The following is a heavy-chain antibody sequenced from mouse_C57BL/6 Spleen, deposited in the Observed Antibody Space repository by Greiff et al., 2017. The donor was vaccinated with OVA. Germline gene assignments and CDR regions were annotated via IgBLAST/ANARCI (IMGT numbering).Heavy chain of an antibody. Sequence: EVQLKQSGAELVRPGASVKLSCTASGFNIKDDYMHWVKQRPEQGLEWIGWIDPENGDTEYASKFQGKATITADTSSNTAYLQLSSLTSEDTAVYYCTKVATRYFDVWGTGTTVTVSS. CDR2: IDPENGDT. CDR1: GFNIKDDY. J-gene: IGHJ1*03. V-gene: IGHV14-4*01. CDR3: TKVATRYFDV. D-gene: IGHD1-1*02.